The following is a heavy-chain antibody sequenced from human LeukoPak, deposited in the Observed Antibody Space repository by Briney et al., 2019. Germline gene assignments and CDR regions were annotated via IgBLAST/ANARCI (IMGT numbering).Heavy chain of an antibody. CDR3: ARGGGGGPSGSQEGY. CDR1: GFTFSSYW. V-gene: IGHV3-7*01. J-gene: IGHJ4*02. D-gene: IGHD1-26*01. CDR2: IKQDGSEK. Sequence: GGSLRLSCAASGFTFSSYWMSWVRQAPGKGLEWVANIKQDGSEKYYVDSVKGRFTISRDNAKNSLYLQMNSLRAEDTAVYYCARGGGGGPSGSQEGYWGQGTLVTVSS.